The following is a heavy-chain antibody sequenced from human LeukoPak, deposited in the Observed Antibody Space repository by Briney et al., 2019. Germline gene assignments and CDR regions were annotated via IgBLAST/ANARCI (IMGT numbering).Heavy chain of an antibody. J-gene: IGHJ6*02. CDR1: GGSFSGYY. Sequence: SETLSLTCAVYGGSFSGYYWSWIRQPPGKGLEWIGCIYYSGSTNYNPSLKSRVTISVDTSKNQFSLKLSSVTAADTAVYYCAGRGSSWNYYYYGMDVWGQGTTVTVSS. D-gene: IGHD6-13*01. CDR3: AGRGSSWNYYYYGMDV. CDR2: IYYSGST. V-gene: IGHV4-59*01.